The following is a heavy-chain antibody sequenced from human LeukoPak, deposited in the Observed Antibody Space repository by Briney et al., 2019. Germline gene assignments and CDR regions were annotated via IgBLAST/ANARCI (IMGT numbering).Heavy chain of an antibody. CDR1: GFTFSNYG. V-gene: IGHV3-23*01. D-gene: IGHD3-10*01. J-gene: IGHJ4*02. CDR3: AKALVRGDLDY. CDR2: FSGGGGTT. Sequence: PGGSLRRFCAASGFTFSNYGMSWVRQAPGKGLEWVSGFSGGGGTTYYSDSVTGRFTISRDNSKSTLYLQMNSLRVEDTAIYYCAKALVRGDLDYWGQRWLLTVSS.